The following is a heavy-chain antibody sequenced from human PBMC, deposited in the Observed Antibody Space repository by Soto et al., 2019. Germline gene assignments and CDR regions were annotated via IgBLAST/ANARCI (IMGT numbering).Heavy chain of an antibody. CDR3: ARDRRFDTNSLYGMDV. Sequence: QVQLQESGPGLVKPSETLSLTCTVSGGSVSSGSYYWSWIRQPPGKGLEWIGYIYYSGSTNYNPSLKSRVTISVDTSKNQFSLKLSSVTAADTAVYYCARDRRFDTNSLYGMDVWGQGTTVTVSS. D-gene: IGHD3-10*01. CDR2: IYYSGST. J-gene: IGHJ6*02. V-gene: IGHV4-61*01. CDR1: GGSVSSGSYY.